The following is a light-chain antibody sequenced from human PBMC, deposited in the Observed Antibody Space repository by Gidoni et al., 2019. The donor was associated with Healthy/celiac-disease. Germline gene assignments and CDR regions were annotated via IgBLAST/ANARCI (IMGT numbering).Light chain of an antibody. CDR3: SSYKSSSTQVV. J-gene: IGLJ2*01. V-gene: IGLV2-14*03. Sequence: QSALTQPAPESGSPGQSIIISCTGPSIDGGGYKYVSWYQQHPGKATKLMIYDVSTRPSGISNRFSGSKSGDTGSLTISRLQAEDEADYYCSSYKSSSTQVVFGGGTKLTVL. CDR1: SIDGGGYKY. CDR2: DVS.